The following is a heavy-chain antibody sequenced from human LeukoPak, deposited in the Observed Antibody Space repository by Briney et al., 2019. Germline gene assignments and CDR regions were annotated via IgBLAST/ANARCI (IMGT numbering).Heavy chain of an antibody. V-gene: IGHV4-4*07. J-gene: IGHJ4*02. CDR1: GGSISSYY. CDR2: IYTSGST. D-gene: IGHD6-19*01. CDR3: AGTATSSGSGCFYY. Sequence: SETLSLTCTVSGGSISSYYWSWIRHPAGKGLEWIGRIYTSGSTNYNPSLKSRVTMSVDTSKNQFSLKLSSVTTADTAVDYCAGTATSSGSGCFYYWGQGTLVTVSS.